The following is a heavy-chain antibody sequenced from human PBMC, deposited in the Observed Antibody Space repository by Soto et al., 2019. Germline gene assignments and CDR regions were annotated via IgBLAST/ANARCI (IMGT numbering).Heavy chain of an antibody. Sequence: SLRLSYAASGFSFRNYGMHWVRRVPGKGLEWVSGISWHSGTIGYADSVRGRFTISRDNAKNSLYLQMNSLRPEDTALYYCVKEKLYSNYEYYFDSWGQGTLVTVS. CDR3: VKEKLYSNYEYYFDS. V-gene: IGHV3-9*01. CDR2: ISWHSGTI. CDR1: GFSFRNYG. D-gene: IGHD4-4*01. J-gene: IGHJ4*02.